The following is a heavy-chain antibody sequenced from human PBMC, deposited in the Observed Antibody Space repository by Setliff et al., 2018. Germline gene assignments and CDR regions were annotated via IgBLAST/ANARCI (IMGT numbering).Heavy chain of an antibody. CDR2: IKQDGSEE. D-gene: IGHD6-13*01. CDR1: GFTLSTYW. J-gene: IGHJ3*02. CDR3: ARELGYSSTWYSHEGFNI. Sequence: GGSLRLSCSDSGFTLSTYWMNWVRQAPGKGLEWVAHIKQDGSEEYYVDSVKGRFTISRDNAKTSLYLQMNSLRADDTAVYYCARELGYSSTWYSHEGFNIWGQGTMVTVS. V-gene: IGHV3-7*01.